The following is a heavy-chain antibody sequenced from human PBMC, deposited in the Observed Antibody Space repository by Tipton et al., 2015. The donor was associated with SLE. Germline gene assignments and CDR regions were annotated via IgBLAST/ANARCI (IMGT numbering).Heavy chain of an antibody. CDR1: GFTFSSYG. CDR2: ISGSAGRT. V-gene: IGHV3-23*01. Sequence: SLRLSCEASGFTFSSYGMSWVRQAPGKGLEWVSAISGSAGRTYYADSVKGRFTISRDNSKNTLYLQMNSLRAEDTAVYYCAKDLFGGTYGIYWYFDFRGPGTLVTVTS. J-gene: IGHJ2*01. D-gene: IGHD3-10*02. CDR3: AKDLFGGTYGIYWYFDF.